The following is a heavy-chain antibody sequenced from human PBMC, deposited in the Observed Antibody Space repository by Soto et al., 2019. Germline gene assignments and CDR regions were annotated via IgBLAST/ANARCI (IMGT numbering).Heavy chain of an antibody. V-gene: IGHV2-5*02. CDR2: IYGDDDK. CDR1: GFSLTTSGVG. J-gene: IGHJ5*02. D-gene: IGHD6-13*01. CDR3: AHNPSYSTNWYIRYDWFDP. Sequence: QITLNESGPALVKPTQTLTLTCTFSGFSLTTSGVGVHWLRQPPGKALEWLAVIYGDDDKRYNPSLETRLTITKDNSKNQVVLTMTNMDPLDTATYYCAHNPSYSTNWYIRYDWFDPWGQGTLVTVSS.